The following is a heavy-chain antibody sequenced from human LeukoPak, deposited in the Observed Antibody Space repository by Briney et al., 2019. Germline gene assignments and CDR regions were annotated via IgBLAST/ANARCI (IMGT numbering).Heavy chain of an antibody. J-gene: IGHJ4*02. CDR1: GGSISSGSYY. D-gene: IGHD1-1*01. CDR3: ARAVQDNRGLFDY. V-gene: IGHV4-61*02. CDR2: IYTSGST. Sequence: SETLSLTCTVSGGSISSGSYYWSWIRQPAGKGLEWIGRIYTSGSTNYNPSLKSRVTISVDTSKNQFSLKLSSVTAADTAVYYCARAVQDNRGLFDYWGQGTLVTVSS.